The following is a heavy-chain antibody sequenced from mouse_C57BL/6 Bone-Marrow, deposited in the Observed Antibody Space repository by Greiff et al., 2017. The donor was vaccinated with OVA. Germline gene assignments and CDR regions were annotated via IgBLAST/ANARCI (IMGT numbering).Heavy chain of an antibody. CDR3: VRAPYYYGSSSYYYAMDY. CDR1: GFTFNTYA. J-gene: IGHJ4*01. CDR2: IRSKSSNYAT. D-gene: IGHD1-1*01. V-gene: IGHV10-3*01. Sequence: EVKLVESGGGLVQPKGSLKLSCAASGFTFNTYAMHWVRQAPGKGLEWVARIRSKSSNYATYYADSVKDRFTISRDDSQSMLYLQMNNLKTEDTAMYYCVRAPYYYGSSSYYYAMDYWGQGTSVTVSS.